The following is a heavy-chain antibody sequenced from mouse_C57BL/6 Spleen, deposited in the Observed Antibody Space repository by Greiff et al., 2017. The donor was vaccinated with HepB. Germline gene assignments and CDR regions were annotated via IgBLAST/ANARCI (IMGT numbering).Heavy chain of an antibody. J-gene: IGHJ2*01. V-gene: IGHV1-55*01. D-gene: IGHD1-1*01. CDR2: IYPGSGST. CDR1: GYTFTSYW. Sequence: QVQLQQPGAELVKPGASVKMSCKASGYTFTSYWITWVKQRPGQGLAWIGDIYPGSGSTNYNEKFKSKATLTVDTSSSTAYMQLSSLTSEESSVYYCERDHYYGSSYYFDYWGQGTTLTVSS. CDR3: ERDHYYGSSYYFDY.